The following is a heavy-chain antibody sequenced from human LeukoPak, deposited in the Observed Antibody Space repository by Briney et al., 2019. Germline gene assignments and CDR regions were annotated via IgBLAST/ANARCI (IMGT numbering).Heavy chain of an antibody. CDR1: GGSISSYY. CDR2: IYYSGST. J-gene: IGHJ5*02. D-gene: IGHD3-9*01. V-gene: IGHV4-59*01. CDR3: ARNYDILTGYPNWFDR. Sequence: SETLSLTCTVSGGSISSYYWSWIRQPPGKGLEWVGYIYYSGSTNYNPSLKSRVTISVDTSKNQFSLKLSSVTAADTAVYYCARNYDILTGYPNWFDRWGQGTLVTVSS.